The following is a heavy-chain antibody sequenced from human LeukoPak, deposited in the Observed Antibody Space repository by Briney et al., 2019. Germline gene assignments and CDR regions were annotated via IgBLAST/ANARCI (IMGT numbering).Heavy chain of an antibody. D-gene: IGHD3-3*01. V-gene: IGHV4-34*01. CDR3: ARRVTIIYYMDR. J-gene: IGHJ6*03. CDR2: INDSGGT. Sequence: SSETLSLTCAVFDGSFSGYYLTWIRQFPGRGLEWIGEINDSGGTNYSPSLKSRVTISVDPSKNQFSMNLRSVTAADTAVYYCARRVTIIYYMDRWGKGTTVTVSS. CDR1: DGSFSGYY.